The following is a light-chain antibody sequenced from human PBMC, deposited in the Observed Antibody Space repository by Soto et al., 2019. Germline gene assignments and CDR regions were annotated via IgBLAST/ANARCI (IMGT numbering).Light chain of an antibody. Sequence: EIVLTRSPCPPSLSTGEPATLSCMPSQSVSSSYLAWYQQKPGQAPRLLIYGASSRATGIPDRFSGSGSGTDFTLTISSLQPEDFATYYCQQSYSTPLTFGGGTKVDIK. J-gene: IGKJ4*01. CDR2: GAS. V-gene: IGKV3-20*01. CDR1: QSVSSSY. CDR3: QQSYSTPLT.